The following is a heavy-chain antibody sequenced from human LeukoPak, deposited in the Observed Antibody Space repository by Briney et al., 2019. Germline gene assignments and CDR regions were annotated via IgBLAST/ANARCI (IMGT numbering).Heavy chain of an antibody. D-gene: IGHD3-10*01. CDR2: IKQDGSEK. CDR1: GFTFSSSW. Sequence: GGSLRLSCAASGFTFSSSWMSWVRQAPGKGLEWAVNIKQDGSEKYYVDSVKGRFTISRDNAKNSLYLQMNSLRAEDTAVYYCARVVPPLYYFDYWGQGTLVTVSS. V-gene: IGHV3-7*01. J-gene: IGHJ4*02. CDR3: ARVVPPLYYFDY.